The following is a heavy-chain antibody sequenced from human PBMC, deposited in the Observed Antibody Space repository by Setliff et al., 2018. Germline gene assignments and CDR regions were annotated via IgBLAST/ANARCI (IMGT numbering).Heavy chain of an antibody. V-gene: IGHV1-69*10. CDR2: IIPSTGNT. CDR3: VRERRGGHFDY. J-gene: IGHJ4*02. Sequence: GASVKVSCKASGGTFSNIGISWVRQAPGQGLEWMGGIIPSTGNTNYAQKFQGRVTMTADTSTNTVYMDLSSLGSEDTAVYYCVRERRGGHFDYWGQGTLVTVSS. CDR1: GGTFSNIG.